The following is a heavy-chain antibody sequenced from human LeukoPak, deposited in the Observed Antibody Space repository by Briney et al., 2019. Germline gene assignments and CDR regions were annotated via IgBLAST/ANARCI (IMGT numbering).Heavy chain of an antibody. CDR1: GGSISSGGYS. CDR3: ARRYCGGDCYSDI. D-gene: IGHD2-21*02. CDR2: IYHSGST. J-gene: IGHJ4*02. Sequence: SETLSLTCAVSGGSISSGGYSWSRIRQPPGKGLEWIGYIYHSGSTYYNPSLKSRVTISVDRSKNQFSLKLSSVTAADTAVYYCARRYCGGDCYSDIWGQGTLVTVSS. V-gene: IGHV4-30-2*01.